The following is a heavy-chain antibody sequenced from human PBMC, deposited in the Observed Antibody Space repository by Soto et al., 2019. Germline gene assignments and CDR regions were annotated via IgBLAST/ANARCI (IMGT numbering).Heavy chain of an antibody. CDR1: GFTFSSYW. CDR2: IKQDGSEK. CDR3: AKSPAPRYCSSTSCYAGDIFDY. V-gene: IGHV3-7*02. J-gene: IGHJ4*02. D-gene: IGHD2-2*01. Sequence: PGGSLRLSCAASGFTFSSYWMSWVRQAPGKGLEWVANIKQDGSEKYYVDSVKGRFTISRDNAKNSLYLQMNSLRAEDTAVYYCAKSPAPRYCSSTSCYAGDIFDYWGQGTLVTVSS.